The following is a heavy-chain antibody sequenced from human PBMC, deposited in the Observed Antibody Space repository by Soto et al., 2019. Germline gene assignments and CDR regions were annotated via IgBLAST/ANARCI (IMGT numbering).Heavy chain of an antibody. Sequence: PGGSLRLSCAASGFSFSNYAMSWVRQAPGKGLEWVSGISGSGGSTYYADSVKGRFTISRDNSKNTLYLQMRSLRAEDTALYYCAKEGHNNANPYFDYWGQGTLVTVSS. J-gene: IGHJ4*02. D-gene: IGHD1-1*01. V-gene: IGHV3-23*01. CDR1: GFSFSNYA. CDR2: ISGSGGST. CDR3: AKEGHNNANPYFDY.